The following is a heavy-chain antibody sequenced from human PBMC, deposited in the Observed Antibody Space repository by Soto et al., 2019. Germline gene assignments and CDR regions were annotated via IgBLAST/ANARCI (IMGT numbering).Heavy chain of an antibody. CDR2: IYSGGST. CDR3: ARDRYSSSSYYMDV. J-gene: IGHJ6*03. CDR1: GFTVSSNY. D-gene: IGHD6-6*01. V-gene: IGHV3-66*01. Sequence: GGSLRLSCAASGFTVSSNYMSWVRQAPGKGLEWVSVIYSGGSTYYADSVKGRFTISRDNSKNTLYLQMNSLRAEDTAVYYCARDRYSSSSYYMDVWGKGTTVTVSS.